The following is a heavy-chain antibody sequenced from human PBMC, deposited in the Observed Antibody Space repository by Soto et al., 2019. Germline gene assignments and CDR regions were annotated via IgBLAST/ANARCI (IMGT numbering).Heavy chain of an antibody. CDR2: IYYTGYT. V-gene: IGHV4-39*01. Sequence: SETLSLTCTVSGGPISISSYYWVWIRQPPGKGLEWIGTIYYTGYTYYNLSLKSRVTISVDTSKDQFSLRLSSVTAADTAVYFCAKSGIATQWYFDLWGRGTLVTVSS. J-gene: IGHJ2*01. D-gene: IGHD1-20*01. CDR3: AKSGIATQWYFDL. CDR1: GGPISISSYY.